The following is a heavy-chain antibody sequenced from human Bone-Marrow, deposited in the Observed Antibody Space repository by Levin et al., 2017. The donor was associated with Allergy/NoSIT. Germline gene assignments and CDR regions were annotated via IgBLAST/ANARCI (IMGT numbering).Heavy chain of an antibody. J-gene: IGHJ3*02. V-gene: IGHV4-59*08. Sequence: SSETLSLTCTVSSASIIGYYWSWIRQPPGKGLEWIGYIYHSGFTNYNPSLKSRVTVSVDTSKNQFSLKLSSMTAADTAVYFCARHQAPDYYGSGSYSAFDIWGQGTVVSVSS. CDR3: ARHQAPDYYGSGSYSAFDI. D-gene: IGHD3-10*01. CDR1: SASIIGYY. CDR2: IYHSGFT.